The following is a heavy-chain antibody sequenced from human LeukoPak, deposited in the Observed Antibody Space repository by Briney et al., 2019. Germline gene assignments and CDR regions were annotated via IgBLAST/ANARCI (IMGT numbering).Heavy chain of an antibody. V-gene: IGHV4-34*01. CDR3: ASSQPFDY. J-gene: IGHJ4*02. Sequence: SETLSLTCAVYGGSFSGYYWSWIRQPPGKGLEWIGEINHSGSTNYNPSLKSRVTISVDTSKNQFSLKLSSVTAADTAVYYCASSQPFDYWGQGALVTVSS. CDR2: INHSGST. CDR1: GGSFSGYY.